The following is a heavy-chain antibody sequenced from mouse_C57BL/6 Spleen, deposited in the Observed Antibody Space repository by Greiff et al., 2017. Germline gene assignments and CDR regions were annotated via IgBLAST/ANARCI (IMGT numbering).Heavy chain of an antibody. CDR2: IRNKANGYTT. Sequence: EVHLVESGGGLVQPGGSLSLSCAASGFTFTDYYMSWVRQPPGKALEWLGFIRNKANGYTTEYSASVKGRFTISRDNSQRILYLQMYALRAEDRATYYCARSPYWAMDDWGQGTSVTVSS. J-gene: IGHJ4*01. D-gene: IGHD4-1*01. V-gene: IGHV7-3*01. CDR1: GFTFTDYY. CDR3: ARSPYWAMDD.